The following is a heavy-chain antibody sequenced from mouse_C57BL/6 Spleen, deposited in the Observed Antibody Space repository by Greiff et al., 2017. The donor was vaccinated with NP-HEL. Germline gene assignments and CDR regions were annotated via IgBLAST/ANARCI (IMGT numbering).Heavy chain of an antibody. Sequence: VQLQQSGPELVKPGASVKISCKASGYTFTDYYMNWVKQSHGKSLEWIGDINPNNGGTSYNQKFKGKATLTVDKSSSTAYMELRSLTSEDSAVYYCAREGGSSSPGYFDYWGQGTTLTVSS. CDR2: INPNNGGT. CDR3: AREGGSSSPGYFDY. CDR1: GYTFTDYY. D-gene: IGHD1-1*01. V-gene: IGHV1-26*01. J-gene: IGHJ2*01.